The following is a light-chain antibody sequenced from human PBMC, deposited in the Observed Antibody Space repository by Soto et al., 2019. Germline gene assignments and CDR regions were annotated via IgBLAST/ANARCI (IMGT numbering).Light chain of an antibody. CDR2: WAS. Sequence: DIVMTQSPDSLAVSLGERATINCKSSQSVLYNSNNKNCLAWYQQKPGQPPKLLIYWASTRGSGVPDRFSGSGSGTDFTLTISILQAEDVAVYYCQQHYSLPWTFGQGTKVDIK. CDR3: QQHYSLPWT. CDR1: QSVLYNSNNKNC. V-gene: IGKV4-1*01. J-gene: IGKJ1*01.